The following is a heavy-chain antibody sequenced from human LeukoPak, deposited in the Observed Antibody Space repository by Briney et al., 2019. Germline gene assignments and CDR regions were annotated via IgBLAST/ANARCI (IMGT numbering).Heavy chain of an antibody. J-gene: IGHJ4*02. D-gene: IGHD4-23*01. CDR1: GFTFSSYS. CDR2: ISSSSSYI. Sequence: GGSLRLSCAASGFTFSSYSMNWVRQAPGKGLEWVSSISSSSSYIYYADSVKGRFTISRDNAKNSLYLQMNSLRAEDTAVYYCARDRRLGWSDYWGQGTLVTVSS. CDR3: ARDRRLGWSDY. V-gene: IGHV3-21*01.